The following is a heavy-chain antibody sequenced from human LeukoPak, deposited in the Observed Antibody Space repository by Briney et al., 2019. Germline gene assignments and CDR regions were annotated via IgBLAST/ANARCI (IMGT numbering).Heavy chain of an antibody. D-gene: IGHD3-22*01. Sequence: PGGSLRLSCAASGFTFSSYSMNWVRQAPGKGLEWVSSISSSSSYIYYADSVKGRFTISRDNAKNSLYLQMNSLRAEDTAVYYCARDLYYYDSSGNDDYWGQGTLVTVSS. V-gene: IGHV3-21*01. CDR2: ISSSSSYI. J-gene: IGHJ4*02. CDR1: GFTFSSYS. CDR3: ARDLYYYDSSGNDDY.